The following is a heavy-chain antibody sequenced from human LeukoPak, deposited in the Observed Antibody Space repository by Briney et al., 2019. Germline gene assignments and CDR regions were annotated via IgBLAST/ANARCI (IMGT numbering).Heavy chain of an antibody. V-gene: IGHV3-23*01. CDR1: GFTFSSYA. CDR3: TKGYSSSWTTFDI. Sequence: GRSLRLSCAASGFTFSSYAMSWVRQAPGKGLEWVSVISGSGGSTYYADSVKGRFTISGDNSKNTLYLQMNSLRAEDTAVYSCTKGYSSSWTTFDIWGQGTMVTVSS. CDR2: ISGSGGST. D-gene: IGHD6-13*01. J-gene: IGHJ3*02.